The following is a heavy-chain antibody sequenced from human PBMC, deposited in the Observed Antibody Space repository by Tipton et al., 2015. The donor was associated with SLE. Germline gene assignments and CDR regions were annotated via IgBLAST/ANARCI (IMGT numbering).Heavy chain of an antibody. V-gene: IGHV3-7*03. CDR1: GFTFSNSW. D-gene: IGHD6-13*01. CDR2: IKEDGSEK. J-gene: IGHJ2*01. Sequence: SLRLSCAASGFTFSNSWMNWVRLAPGKGLEWVANIKEDGSEKHYLDSVKGRFTISRDNSKNTLYVQMDSLRAEDTAVYYCAKDRGDSNSWSDWYYDLWGRGTLVSVSS. CDR3: AKDRGDSNSWSDWYYDL.